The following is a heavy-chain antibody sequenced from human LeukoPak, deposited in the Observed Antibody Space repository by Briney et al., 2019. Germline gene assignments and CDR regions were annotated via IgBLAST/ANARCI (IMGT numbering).Heavy chain of an antibody. D-gene: IGHD6-13*01. Sequence: GASVKVSCKASGYTFTGYYMHWVRQAPGQGLEWMGWINPNSGGTNYAQKFQGRVTMTRDTSISTAYMELSRLRSDDTAVYYCARPRYSSSWTDYYYYYYMDVWGKGTTVTVSS. V-gene: IGHV1-2*02. CDR2: INPNSGGT. CDR3: ARPRYSSSWTDYYYYYYMDV. CDR1: GYTFTGYY. J-gene: IGHJ6*03.